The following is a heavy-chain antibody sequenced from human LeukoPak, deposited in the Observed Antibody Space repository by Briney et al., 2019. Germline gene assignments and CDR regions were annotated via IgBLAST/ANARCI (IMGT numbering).Heavy chain of an antibody. J-gene: IGHJ4*02. V-gene: IGHV1-2*04. CDR2: INPNSGGT. D-gene: IGHD3-22*01. CDR1: GYTFTGYY. CDR3: ARGYYYDSSAPIGDY. Sequence: ASVTVSCTASGYTFTGYYMHWVRQAPGQGLEWMGWINPNSGGTNYAQKFQGWVTMTRDTSISTAYMELSRLRSDDTAVYYCARGYYYDSSAPIGDYWGQGTLVTVTS.